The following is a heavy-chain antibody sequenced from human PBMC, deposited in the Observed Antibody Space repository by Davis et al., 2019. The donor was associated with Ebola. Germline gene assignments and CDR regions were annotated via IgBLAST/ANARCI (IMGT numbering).Heavy chain of an antibody. CDR3: ARGPAGDVVVTVPFDH. V-gene: IGHV1-18*04. Sequence: ASVKVSCKAIGYSFVTYGISWVRKAPGQGLEWLGWISAFKGKTHYAQKFQGRMTLTTDTSTSTAYMELESLRSDDTAVYYCARGPAGDVVVTVPFDHWGQGTLVTVSS. D-gene: IGHD2-21*02. J-gene: IGHJ4*02. CDR1: GYSFVTYG. CDR2: ISAFKGKT.